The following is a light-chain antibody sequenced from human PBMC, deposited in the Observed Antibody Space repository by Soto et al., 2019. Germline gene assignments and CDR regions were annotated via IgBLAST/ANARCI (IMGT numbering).Light chain of an antibody. V-gene: IGLV1-44*01. CDR2: GNN. J-gene: IGLJ2*01. Sequence: QSVLTQPSSASGTPGQRVTISCSGSSSNIGSNTVNWYQQLPGTAPKLLIYGNNQRPSGVPDRFSGSKSGTSASLAISGLQSEDEADYYCAAWDDSLNGPHVVFGGGTKLTVL. CDR1: SSNIGSNT. CDR3: AAWDDSLNGPHVV.